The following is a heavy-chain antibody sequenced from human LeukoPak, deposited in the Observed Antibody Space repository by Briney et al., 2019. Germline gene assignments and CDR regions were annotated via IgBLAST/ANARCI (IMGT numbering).Heavy chain of an antibody. CDR3: AALHGGSLHEVFDY. Sequence: SVKVSCKASGGTFSSYAISWVRQAPGQGLEWMGGIIPIFGTANYAQKFQGRVTITTDESTSTAYMELSSLRYEDTAVYYCAALHGGSLHEVFDYWGQGTLVSVSS. CDR2: IIPIFGTA. V-gene: IGHV1-69*05. CDR1: GGTFSSYA. D-gene: IGHD2-15*01. J-gene: IGHJ4*02.